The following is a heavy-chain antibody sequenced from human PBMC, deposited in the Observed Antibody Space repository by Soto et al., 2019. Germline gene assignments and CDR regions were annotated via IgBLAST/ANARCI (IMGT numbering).Heavy chain of an antibody. J-gene: IGHJ4*02. CDR1: GFTVSNSY. V-gene: IGHV3-53*01. CDR2: VFAGGNT. CDR3: AKGDFGS. D-gene: IGHD3-16*01. Sequence: GGSLRLSCAASGFTVSNSYMSWVRQAPGKGLEWVAIVFAGGNTYHADSVKGRFTVSRDNSKNTVDLQMNSLRAEDTAVYYCAKGDFGSWGQGTLVTVSS.